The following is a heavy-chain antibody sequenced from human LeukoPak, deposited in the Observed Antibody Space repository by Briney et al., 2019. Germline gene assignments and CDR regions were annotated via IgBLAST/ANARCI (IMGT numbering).Heavy chain of an antibody. D-gene: IGHD5-12*01. CDR1: GFTFSSYW. J-gene: IGHJ4*02. V-gene: IGHV3-7*01. CDR2: IKEGGSEE. CDR3: VRDGGVSGYDLLDY. Sequence: GGSLRLSCAASGFTFSSYWMSWVRQAPGKGLEWVANIKEGGSEEYYADSVKGRFTISRDNAKNSLYLQMNSLRAEDTAVYYCVRDGGVSGYDLLDYWGQGTLVTVSS.